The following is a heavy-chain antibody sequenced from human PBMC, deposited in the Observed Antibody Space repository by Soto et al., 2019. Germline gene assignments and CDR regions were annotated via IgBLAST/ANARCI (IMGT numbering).Heavy chain of an antibody. CDR2: ISGSGDST. CDR1: GFTFSSVA. D-gene: IGHD2-2*01. Sequence: PGGSLRLSCAGSGFTFSSVAMTWVRQAPGKGLEWVSSISGSGDSTYYADSVKGRFTISRDNSKNTLYLQMNSLRAEDTAVYYCARDYLVVPHRVIDYWGQGTLVTVSS. V-gene: IGHV3-23*01. CDR3: ARDYLVVPHRVIDY. J-gene: IGHJ4*02.